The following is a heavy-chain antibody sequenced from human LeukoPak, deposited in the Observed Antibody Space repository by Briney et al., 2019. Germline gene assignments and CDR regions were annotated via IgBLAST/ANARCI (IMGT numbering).Heavy chain of an antibody. CDR2: IYYSGST. D-gene: IGHD4-11*01. J-gene: IGHJ4*02. CDR1: GGSISNYY. Sequence: KPSETLSLTCTVSGGSISNYYWSWIRQPPGKGLEWIGYIYYSGSTNYNPSLKSRVTISVDTSKNQFSLKLSSVTAADTAVYYCARGYRNYGYWGQGTLVTVSS. CDR3: ARGYRNYGY. V-gene: IGHV4-59*08.